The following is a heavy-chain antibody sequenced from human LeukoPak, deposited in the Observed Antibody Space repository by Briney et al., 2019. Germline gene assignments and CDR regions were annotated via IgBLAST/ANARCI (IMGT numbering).Heavy chain of an antibody. CDR2: ISIRSGTI. J-gene: IGHJ3*02. CDR3: ARDRTSNNDWYSQDALDI. D-gene: IGHD1-26*01. Sequence: QSGGSLRLSCTASGFSFGSSSMNWVRQAPGKGLEWVSYISIRSGTIYYGDAEKGRFTISGDNAKNSLFLQMNSLRDEDTAVYYCARDRTSNNDWYSQDALDIWGHGTMVTVSS. CDR1: GFSFGSSS. V-gene: IGHV3-48*02.